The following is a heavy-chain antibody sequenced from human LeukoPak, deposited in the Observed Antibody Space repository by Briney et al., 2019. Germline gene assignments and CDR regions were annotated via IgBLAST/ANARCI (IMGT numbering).Heavy chain of an antibody. CDR1: GFTFSSYS. CDR3: ARDSEGVTGTTSWFDP. V-gene: IGHV3-21*01. CDR2: ISTSSSYI. J-gene: IGHJ5*02. Sequence: GGSLRLSCAASGFTFSSYSMNWVRQAPGNGLEWVSSISTSSSYIYYADSVKGRFTISRDNARNSLYLQMNSLRAEDTAVYYCARDSEGVTGTTSWFDPWGQGTLVTVSS. D-gene: IGHD1-7*01.